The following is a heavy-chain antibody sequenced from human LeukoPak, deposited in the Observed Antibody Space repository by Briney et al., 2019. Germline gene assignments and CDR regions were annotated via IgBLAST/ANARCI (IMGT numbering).Heavy chain of an antibody. D-gene: IGHD3-22*01. J-gene: IGHJ4*02. CDR3: ARWGNYYDSSGYLFDY. CDR1: GYSISSGYY. CDR2: IYHSGST. V-gene: IGHV4-38-2*02. Sequence: PSETLSLTCTVSGYSISSGYYWGCIRQPSGKGLEWIGSIYHSGSTYYNPSLKSRVTISVDTSKNQFSLKLSSVTAADTAVYYCARWGNYYDSSGYLFDYWGQGTLVTVSS.